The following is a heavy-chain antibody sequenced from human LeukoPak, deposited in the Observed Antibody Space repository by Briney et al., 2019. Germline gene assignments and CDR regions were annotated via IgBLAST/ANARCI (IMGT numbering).Heavy chain of an antibody. V-gene: IGHV2-5*01. Sequence: SDPTLVKPTQTLTLTCTFSGFSLSTSGVGVGWIRQPPGKALEWLALIYWNDDKRYSPSLKSRLTITKDTSKNQVVLTMTNMDPVDTATYYCAHRNVLRYFDWLYEGNNWFDPWGQGTLVTVSS. CDR2: IYWNDDK. CDR3: AHRNVLRYFDWLYEGNNWFDP. CDR1: GFSLSTSGVG. D-gene: IGHD3-9*01. J-gene: IGHJ5*02.